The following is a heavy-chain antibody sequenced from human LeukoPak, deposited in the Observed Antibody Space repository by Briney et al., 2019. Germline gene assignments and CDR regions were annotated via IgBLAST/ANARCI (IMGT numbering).Heavy chain of an antibody. D-gene: IGHD3-22*01. Sequence: SETLSLTCTVSGGSISSYYWSWIRQPPGKGLEWIGYIYYSGSTNYNPSLKSRVTISVDTSKNQFSLKLSSVTAADTAVYYCARLTMINAFDIWGQGTMVTVSS. CDR1: GGSISSYY. V-gene: IGHV4-59*12. J-gene: IGHJ3*02. CDR3: ARLTMINAFDI. CDR2: IYYSGST.